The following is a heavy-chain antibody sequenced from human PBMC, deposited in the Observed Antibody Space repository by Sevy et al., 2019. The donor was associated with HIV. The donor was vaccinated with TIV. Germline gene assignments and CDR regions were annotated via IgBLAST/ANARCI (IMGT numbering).Heavy chain of an antibody. V-gene: IGHV4-59*01. CDR2: IFYRGTT. CDR1: VASIRSYS. D-gene: IGHD2-15*01. J-gene: IGHJ5*02. CDR3: ARLECSGEDNCYNH. Sequence: SETLSLTCNVSVASIRSYSWTWIRQPPGKGLEWIGNIFYRGTTDYNPSLKSRVTISVDTSQNQVSLWVNSVTASDTAVYFCARLECSGEDNCYNHWGQGTPVTVSS.